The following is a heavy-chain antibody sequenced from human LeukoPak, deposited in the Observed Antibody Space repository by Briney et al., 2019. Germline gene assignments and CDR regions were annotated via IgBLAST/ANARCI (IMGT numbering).Heavy chain of an antibody. J-gene: IGHJ4*02. CDR2: IRTTAEGAKYA. CDR1: GFSFTDYP. Sequence: GGSLRLSCATSGFSFTDYPMNWVRQAPGKGLEWISNIRTTAEGAKYAYYADAVKGRVTISRDDGKNTLYLHMNSLRDDDTAVYYCATDQRYAFDYWGQGILVTVSS. D-gene: IGHD3-9*01. V-gene: IGHV3-48*02. CDR3: ATDQRYAFDY.